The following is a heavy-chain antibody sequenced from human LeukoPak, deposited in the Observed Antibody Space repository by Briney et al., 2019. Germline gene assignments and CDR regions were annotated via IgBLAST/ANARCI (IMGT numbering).Heavy chain of an antibody. CDR2: IIPILGTA. Sequence: GASVKVSCKASGGTFSRYAISWVRQAPGQGLEWMGGIIPILGTANYAQKFQGRVPITTDESTSTAYMELSSLRSEDTAVYYCASEIGAYCGGDCYSVFSFAFDIWGQGTMVTVSS. J-gene: IGHJ3*02. CDR1: GGTFSRYA. CDR3: ASEIGAYCGGDCYSVFSFAFDI. V-gene: IGHV1-69*05. D-gene: IGHD2-21*02.